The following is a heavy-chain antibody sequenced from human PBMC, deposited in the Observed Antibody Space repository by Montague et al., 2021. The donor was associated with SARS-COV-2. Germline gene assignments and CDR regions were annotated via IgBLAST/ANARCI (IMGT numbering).Heavy chain of an antibody. CDR1: GFPFSSYG. CDR2: MSGFGGSP. J-gene: IGHJ6*02. CDR3: AKDRVVATSSTQYYYGMDV. Sequence: YRRLSCAASGFPFSSYGMSWVRQTPGKGLEWVSGMSGFGGSPEPADHADSVKGRFTVSRDNSKNTLYLQMNSLRAEDTAVYYCAKDRVVATSSTQYYYGMDVWGQGTTVTVSS. D-gene: IGHD5-12*01. V-gene: IGHV3-23*01.